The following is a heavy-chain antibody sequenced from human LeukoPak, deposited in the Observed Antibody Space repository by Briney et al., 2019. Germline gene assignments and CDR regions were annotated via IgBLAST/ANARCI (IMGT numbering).Heavy chain of an antibody. V-gene: IGHV3-7*02. D-gene: IGHD1-14*01. Sequence: PGGSLRLSCAASGFTLSSYWMNWVRQAPGKGLEWVANIKQDGSEKYYVNSVKGRFTISRDNANNALYLQMSSLRAEDTAVYYCASGTGRIPNAYWGLGTLVTVSS. J-gene: IGHJ4*02. CDR3: ASGTGRIPNAY. CDR2: IKQDGSEK. CDR1: GFTLSSYW.